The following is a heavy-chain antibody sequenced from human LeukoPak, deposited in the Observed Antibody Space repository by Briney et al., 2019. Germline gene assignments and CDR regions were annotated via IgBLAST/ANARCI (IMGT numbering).Heavy chain of an antibody. J-gene: IGHJ6*02. Sequence: PGGSLRLSCAASGFTFSDYYMSWIRQAPGKGLEWVSYISSSGSTIYYADSVKGRFTISRDNAKNSLYLQMNSLRAEDTAVYYCARDPWLGTRVLYGMDVWGQGTTVTVSS. CDR3: ARDPWLGTRVLYGMDV. V-gene: IGHV3-11*04. CDR1: GFTFSDYY. CDR2: ISSSGSTI. D-gene: IGHD1-1*01.